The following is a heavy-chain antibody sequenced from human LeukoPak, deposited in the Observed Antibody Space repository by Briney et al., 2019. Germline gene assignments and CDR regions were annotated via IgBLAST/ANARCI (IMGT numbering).Heavy chain of an antibody. CDR3: AKLDFWSGYEAPFDY. Sequence: PGGSLRLSCAASGFTFSSYAMSWVRQAPGKGLEWVSTISGTGGNTYYADSVKGRFTISRDNSKNTLYLQMNSLRAEDTAVYFCAKLDFWSGYEAPFDYWGQGTLVTVSS. J-gene: IGHJ4*02. CDR1: GFTFSSYA. V-gene: IGHV3-23*01. CDR2: ISGTGGNT. D-gene: IGHD3-3*01.